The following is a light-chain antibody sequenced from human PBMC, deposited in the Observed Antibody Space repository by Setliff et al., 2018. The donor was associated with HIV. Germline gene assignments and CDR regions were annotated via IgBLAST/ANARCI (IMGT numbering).Light chain of an antibody. J-gene: IGKJ1*01. CDR1: QSITTTY. Sequence: EIVLTQSPGTLSLSPGERATLSCRASQSITTTYLAWYQQKPGQAPGLLIYGASSRATGIPDRFTGSGSGTDFTLTISRLEPEDFAVYFCQQYGSSPRTFGQGTKMDIK. CDR2: GAS. V-gene: IGKV3-20*01. CDR3: QQYGSSPRT.